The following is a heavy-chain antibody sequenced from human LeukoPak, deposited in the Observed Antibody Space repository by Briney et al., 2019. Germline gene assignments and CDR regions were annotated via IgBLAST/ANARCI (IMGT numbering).Heavy chain of an antibody. D-gene: IGHD6-13*01. CDR2: ISSSSSTI. CDR3: ARESAAGRTPFDY. CDR1: GFTFSSYS. V-gene: IGHV3-48*01. J-gene: IGHJ4*02. Sequence: GGSLRLSCAASGFTFSSYSMNWVRQAPGKGLEWVSYISSSSSTIYYADSVKGRFTISSDNAKNSLYLQMNSLRAEDTAVYYCARESAAGRTPFDYWGQGTLVTVSS.